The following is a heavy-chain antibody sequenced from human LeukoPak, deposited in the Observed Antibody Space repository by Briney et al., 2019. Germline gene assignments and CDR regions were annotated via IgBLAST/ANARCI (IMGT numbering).Heavy chain of an antibody. V-gene: IGHV4-59*01. CDR2: IYYSGST. CDR3: ARDGDGYAFDY. Sequence: SETLSLTCTVSGGSISSYYWSWIRQPPGKGLEWIGYIYYSGSTNYNPSLKSRVTMSVDTSKNQFSLKLISVTAADTAVYYCARDGDGYAFDYWGQGTLVTVSS. CDR1: GGSISSYY. J-gene: IGHJ4*02. D-gene: IGHD5-24*01.